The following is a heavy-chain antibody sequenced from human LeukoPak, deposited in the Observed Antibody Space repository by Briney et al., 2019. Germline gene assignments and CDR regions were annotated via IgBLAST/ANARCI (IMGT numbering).Heavy chain of an antibody. V-gene: IGHV4-38-2*02. CDR1: THSVSTDYY. D-gene: IGHD3-10*01. CDR2: IYHDGST. CDR3: ARAGGVLGYFDY. J-gene: IGHJ4*02. Sequence: PSETLSLTCTVFTHSVSTDYYWGWIRQPPGKGLEWIGNIYHDGSTYYTPSLKSRVTISVDTSKNQFSLKLTSVTAADTAVYYCARAGGVLGYFDYWGQGTLVTVSS.